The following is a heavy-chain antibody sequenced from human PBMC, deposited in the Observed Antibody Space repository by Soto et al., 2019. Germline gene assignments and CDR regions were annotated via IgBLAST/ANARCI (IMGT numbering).Heavy chain of an antibody. CDR1: GGTFSSYA. J-gene: IGHJ4*02. Sequence: ASVKVSCKASGGTFSSYAISWVRQAPGQGLEWMGGIIPIFGTANYAQKFQGRVTITADESTSTAYMELSSLRSEDTAVYYCARSQAPYYYDSSGNWGQGTLVTVSS. D-gene: IGHD3-22*01. CDR2: IIPIFGTA. CDR3: ARSQAPYYYDSSGN. V-gene: IGHV1-69*13.